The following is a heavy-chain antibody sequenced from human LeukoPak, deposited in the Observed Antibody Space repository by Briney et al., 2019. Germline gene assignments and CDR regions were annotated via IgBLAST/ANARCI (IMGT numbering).Heavy chain of an antibody. CDR3: ARSIVVVGAVTLVDYGMDV. CDR2: INQDGTKN. CDR1: GFTFSSYW. V-gene: IGHV3-7*01. J-gene: IGHJ6*02. Sequence: GGSLRLSCAASGFTFSSYWMTWVRQVPGKGLEWVASINQDGTKNYYVDAVKGRFTISRDNAKNSLYLQLNSPRADDTAVYYCARSIVVVGAVTLVDYGMDVWGQGTTVTVSS. D-gene: IGHD2-15*01.